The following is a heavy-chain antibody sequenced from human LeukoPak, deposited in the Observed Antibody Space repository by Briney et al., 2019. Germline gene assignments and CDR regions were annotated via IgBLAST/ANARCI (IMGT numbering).Heavy chain of an antibody. V-gene: IGHV3-30-3*01. D-gene: IGHD3-22*01. CDR1: GFTFSSYA. CDR3: ARDYYDSSGYYPDY. Sequence: GGSLTLSCAASGFTFSSYAMHWVRQAPGKGLEWVAVISYDGSNKYYADSVKGRFTISRDNSKNTLYLQMNSLRAEDTAVYYCARDYYDSSGYYPDYWGQGTLVTVSS. J-gene: IGHJ4*02. CDR2: ISYDGSNK.